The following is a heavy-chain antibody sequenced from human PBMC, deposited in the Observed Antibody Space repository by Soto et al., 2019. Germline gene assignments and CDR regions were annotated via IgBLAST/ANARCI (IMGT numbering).Heavy chain of an antibody. CDR3: ARAITMVRGVPSWFDP. V-gene: IGHV4-61*01. CDR1: GGSVSSGSYY. D-gene: IGHD3-10*01. CDR2: IYYSGST. Sequence: SETLSLTCTVSGGSVSSGSYYWSWIRQPPGKGLEWIGYIYYSGSTNYNPSLKSRVTISVDTSKNQFSLKLSSVTAADTVVYYCARAITMVRGVPSWFDPWGQGTLVTVSS. J-gene: IGHJ5*02.